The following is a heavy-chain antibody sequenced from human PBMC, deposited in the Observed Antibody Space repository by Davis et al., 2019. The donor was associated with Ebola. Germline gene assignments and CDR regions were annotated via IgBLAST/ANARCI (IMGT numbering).Heavy chain of an antibody. CDR3: AREEANIVVVPAATLYYYYGMDV. CDR2: IGGSDGRT. V-gene: IGHV3-23*01. D-gene: IGHD2-2*01. CDR1: GFTSSSYA. Sequence: GESLKISCAASGFTSSSYAMTWVRQAPGKGLEWVSTIGGSDGRTYYADSVKGRFTISRDNAKNSLYLQMNSLRAEDTAVHYCAREEANIVVVPAATLYYYYGMDVWGQGTTVTVSS. J-gene: IGHJ6*02.